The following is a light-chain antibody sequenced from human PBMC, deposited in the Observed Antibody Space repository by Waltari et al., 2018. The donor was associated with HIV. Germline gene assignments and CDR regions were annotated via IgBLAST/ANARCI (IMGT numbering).Light chain of an antibody. CDR2: GAS. CDR1: QSVSNSY. Sequence: DIVLTQSQGTLSLSPGERATLSCRASQSVSNSYLAWYQQKPGQAPRLLIYGASSRATDIPDRFSGSGSGTDFTLTISRLEPEDFAVYYCQQYGNSPVTFGPGTKVDI. CDR3: QQYGNSPVT. J-gene: IGKJ3*01. V-gene: IGKV3-20*01.